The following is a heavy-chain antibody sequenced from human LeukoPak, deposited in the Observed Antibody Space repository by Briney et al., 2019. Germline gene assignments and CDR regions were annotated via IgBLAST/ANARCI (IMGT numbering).Heavy chain of an antibody. D-gene: IGHD5-18*01. CDR2: IYPDDSDT. V-gene: IGHV5-51*01. CDR3: ARRGGVGYIMF. CDR1: GYIFTNYW. Sequence: GESLKISCKGSGYIFTNYWIAWARQMPGKGLEWMGIIYPDDSDTRYSPSFQGQVTISADKSISTAYLQWSSLKASDTAMYYCARRGGVGYIMFWGQGTLVTASS. J-gene: IGHJ4*02.